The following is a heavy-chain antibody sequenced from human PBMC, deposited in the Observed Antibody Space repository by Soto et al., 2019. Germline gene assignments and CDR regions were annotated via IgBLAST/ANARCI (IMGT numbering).Heavy chain of an antibody. CDR3: ARAMVRERPYFDY. CDR1: GFTFSSYS. Sequence: GGSLRLSCAASGFTFSSYSMNWVRQAPGKGLEWVSYISSSSSTIYYADSVKGRFTISRDNAKNSLYLQMNSLRAEDTAVYYCARAMVRERPYFDYWGQGTLVTVSS. CDR2: ISSSSSTI. V-gene: IGHV3-48*01. D-gene: IGHD3-10*01. J-gene: IGHJ4*02.